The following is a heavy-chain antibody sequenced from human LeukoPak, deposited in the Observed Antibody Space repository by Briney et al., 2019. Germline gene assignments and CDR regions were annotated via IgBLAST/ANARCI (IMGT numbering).Heavy chain of an antibody. D-gene: IGHD3-22*01. CDR1: GFTFSSYG. V-gene: IGHV3-30*03. CDR2: ISYDGSNK. J-gene: IGHJ4*02. CDR3: ARTHYYDSS. Sequence: PGGSLRLSCAASGFTFSSYGMHWVRQAPGKGLEWVAVISYDGSNKYYADSVKGRFTISRDNSKNTLYLQMNSLRAEDTAVYYCARTHYYDSSWGQGTLVTVSS.